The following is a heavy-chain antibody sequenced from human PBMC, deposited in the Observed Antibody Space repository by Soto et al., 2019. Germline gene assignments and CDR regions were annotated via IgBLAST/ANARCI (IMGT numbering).Heavy chain of an antibody. CDR3: AVGYCSSTSCYAPRLYYYGMDV. J-gene: IGHJ6*02. V-gene: IGHV4-59*01. CDR2: IYYGGST. D-gene: IGHD2-2*01. Sequence: PSETLSLTCTVSGDSISTDYWSWIRQSPGKGLEWIGFIYYGGSTNYNPSLKSRVTISVDTPKNTLYLQMNSLRAEDTAVYYCAVGYCSSTSCYAPRLYYYGMDVWGQGTTVTVSS. CDR1: GDSISTDY.